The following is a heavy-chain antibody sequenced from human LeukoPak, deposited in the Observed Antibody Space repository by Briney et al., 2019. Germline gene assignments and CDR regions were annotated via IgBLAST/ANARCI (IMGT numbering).Heavy chain of an antibody. J-gene: IGHJ4*02. D-gene: IGHD5-24*01. V-gene: IGHV4-31*03. CDR3: ARSGRDGYLSTRPVDY. CDR1: GGSISSGGYY. Sequence: SETLSLTCTVSGGSISSGGYYWSWIRQHPGKGLEWIGYIYYSGSTYYNPSLKSRVTMSVDTSKNQFYLKLSSVTAADTAVYYCARSGRDGYLSTRPVDYWGQGTLVTVSS. CDR2: IYYSGST.